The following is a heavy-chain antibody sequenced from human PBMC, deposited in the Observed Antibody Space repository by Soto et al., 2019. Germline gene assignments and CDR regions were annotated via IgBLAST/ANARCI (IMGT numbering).Heavy chain of an antibody. CDR2: IKQDGSGK. J-gene: IGHJ6*03. V-gene: IGHV3-7*01. CDR1: GFTFSSYW. Sequence: GGSLRLSCAASGFTFSSYWMSWVRQAPGKGLEWVANIKQDGSGKYYVDSVKGRFTISRDNAKNSLYLQMNSLRAEDTAVYYCARAPWGYFDWFYMDVWGKGTTVTVSS. CDR3: ARAPWGYFDWFYMDV. D-gene: IGHD3-9*01.